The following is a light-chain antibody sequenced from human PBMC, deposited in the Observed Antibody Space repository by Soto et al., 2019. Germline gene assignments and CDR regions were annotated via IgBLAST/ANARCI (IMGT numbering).Light chain of an antibody. J-gene: IGKJ4*01. CDR1: QRVSSSY. CDR2: GAS. V-gene: IGKV3-20*01. Sequence: EIVLTQSPGTLSLSPGERATLSCRASQRVSSSYLAWYQQKTGQAPRLLIYGASSRATGVPDRFSGSGSGTDFTLTISRLDPEDFAVYYCQQYGSSPLTFGGGTKVDIK. CDR3: QQYGSSPLT.